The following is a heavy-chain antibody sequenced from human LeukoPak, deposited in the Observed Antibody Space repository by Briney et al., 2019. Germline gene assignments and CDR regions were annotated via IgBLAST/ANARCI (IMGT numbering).Heavy chain of an antibody. V-gene: IGHV3-48*01. CDR3: AKANSSSWYEFDY. Sequence: GGSPRLSCAASGFTFSSYSMNWVRQAPGKGLEWVSYISSSSSTIYYADSVKGRFTISRDNAKNSLYLQMNSLRAEDTAVYYCAKANSSSWYEFDYWGQGTLVTVSS. D-gene: IGHD6-13*01. CDR1: GFTFSSYS. J-gene: IGHJ4*02. CDR2: ISSSSSTI.